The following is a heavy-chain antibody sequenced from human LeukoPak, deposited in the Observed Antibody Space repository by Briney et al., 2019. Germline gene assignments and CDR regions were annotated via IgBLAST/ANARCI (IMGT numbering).Heavy chain of an antibody. D-gene: IGHD3-10*01. CDR1: GYTLTGYY. J-gene: IGHJ6*02. CDR3: ASPYYGGYYYGRDV. CDR2: INPNTGGT. Sequence: ASVNVSCKASGYTLTGYYMRWVRQAPGQGLEWVGWINPNTGGTNYAQKFQGRVTMTRDTSISTAYMELSRLRSDDTAVYYCASPYYGGYYYGRDVWGQGTTVTVSS. V-gene: IGHV1-2*02.